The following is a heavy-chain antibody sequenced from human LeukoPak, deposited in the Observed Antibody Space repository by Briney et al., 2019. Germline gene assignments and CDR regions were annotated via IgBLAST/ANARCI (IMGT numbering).Heavy chain of an antibody. CDR1: GGTFSSYA. J-gene: IGHJ4*02. V-gene: IGHV1-69*05. CDR2: IIPIFGTA. Sequence: ASVKVSCKASGGTFSSYAISWVRQAPGQGLEWMGGIIPIFGTANYAQKFQGRVTITTDESTSTAYMELSSLRSEDTAVYYCARDSVDAYNWNYWGQGTLVTVSS. CDR3: ARDSVDAYNWNY. D-gene: IGHD1-20*01.